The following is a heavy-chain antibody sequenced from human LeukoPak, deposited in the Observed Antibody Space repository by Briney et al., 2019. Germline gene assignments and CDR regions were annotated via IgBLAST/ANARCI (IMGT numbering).Heavy chain of an antibody. CDR3: AKLLIVGELYY. CDR1: GFTFSSNW. J-gene: IGHJ4*02. CDR2: IKQDGSEK. Sequence: SGGSLRLSCAASGFTFSSNWMYWVRQAPGKGLEWVANIKQDGSEKYYVDSVKGRFTISRDNAKNSVYLQMNSLRAEDTALYYCAKLLIVGELYYWGQGTLVTVSS. V-gene: IGHV3-7*03. D-gene: IGHD3-16*01.